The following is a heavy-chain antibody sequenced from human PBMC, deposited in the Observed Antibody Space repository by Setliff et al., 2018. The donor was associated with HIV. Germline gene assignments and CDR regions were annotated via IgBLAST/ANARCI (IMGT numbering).Heavy chain of an antibody. CDR3: SRDYNYIFDS. V-gene: IGHV3-48*01. Sequence: PGGSLRLSCVASSVFAFSDNLLKWVRPAPGKGLEWMSQIRGKSDIIKYAESVMGRFTISRDNAKNTLYLEMKSLRAEDTAIYYCSRDYNYIFDSWGQGVLVTVSS. J-gene: IGHJ4*02. CDR1: VFAFSDNL. CDR2: IRGKSDII. D-gene: IGHD3-22*01.